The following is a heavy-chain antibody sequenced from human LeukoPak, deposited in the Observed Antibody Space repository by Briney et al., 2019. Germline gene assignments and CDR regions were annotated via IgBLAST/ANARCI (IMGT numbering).Heavy chain of an antibody. CDR2: INHSGST. J-gene: IGHJ3*02. D-gene: IGHD2-15*01. CDR1: GGSISSSNNY. V-gene: IGHV4-39*01. Sequence: SETLSLTCTIPGGSISSSNNYWDWIRQPPGKGLEWIGEINHSGSTNYNPSLKSRVTISVDTSKNQFSLKLSSVTAVDTAVYYCARHWGPKYCSGGSCYGLLRGWTPRGAFDIWGQGTMVTVSS. CDR3: ARHWGPKYCSGGSCYGLLRGWTPRGAFDI.